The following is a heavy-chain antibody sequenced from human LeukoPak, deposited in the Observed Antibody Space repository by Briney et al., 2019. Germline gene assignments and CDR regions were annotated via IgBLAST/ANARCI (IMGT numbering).Heavy chain of an antibody. Sequence: GGSLRLSCAASGFTFSSYSMSWVRQAPGKGLEWVSSISSSSSYIYYADSVKGRFTISRDNAKNSLYLQMNSLRAEDTAVYYCARDLAVAVFSDYWGQGTLVTVSS. CDR3: ARDLAVAVFSDY. V-gene: IGHV3-21*04. J-gene: IGHJ4*02. CDR1: GFTFSSYS. D-gene: IGHD6-19*01. CDR2: ISSSSSYI.